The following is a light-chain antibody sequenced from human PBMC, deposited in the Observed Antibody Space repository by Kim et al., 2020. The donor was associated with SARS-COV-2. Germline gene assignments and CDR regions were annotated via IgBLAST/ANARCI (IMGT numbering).Light chain of an antibody. V-gene: IGLV1-51*01. CDR2: DNN. CDR1: NSNIGNNY. CDR3: GTWDSRLRTWI. Sequence: GQRVTITCSGSNSNIGNNYVSWYQQFPRTAPKLLIYDNNERSSGIPDRFSGSKSGTSATLDITGLQTGDEGDYYCGTWDSRLRTWIFGGGTQLTVL. J-gene: IGLJ2*01.